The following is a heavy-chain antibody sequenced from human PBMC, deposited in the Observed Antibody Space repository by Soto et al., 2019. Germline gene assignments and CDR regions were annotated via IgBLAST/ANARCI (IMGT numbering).Heavy chain of an antibody. Sequence: PSETLSLTCSVSGGSVSNKTYYWSWIRQPPGKRLEWIGYVYYSGTTNYNPSLKSRVTISVDLSKNQFSPRLSSVTTADTALYYCARTTAVPNTLRSRYFFDYWGQGTLVTVYS. J-gene: IGHJ4*02. CDR2: VYYSGTT. CDR3: ARTTAVPNTLRSRYFFDY. CDR1: GGSVSNKTYY. V-gene: IGHV4-61*01. D-gene: IGHD4-17*01.